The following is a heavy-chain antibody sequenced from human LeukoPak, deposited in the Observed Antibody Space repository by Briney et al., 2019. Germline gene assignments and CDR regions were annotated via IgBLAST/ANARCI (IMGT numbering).Heavy chain of an antibody. V-gene: IGHV4-59*12. CDR2: IYYSGST. CDR3: ARDLLWFGEFPYNWFDP. D-gene: IGHD3-10*01. CDR1: GGSISSYY. J-gene: IGHJ5*02. Sequence: SETLSLTCTVSGGSISSYYWSWIRQPPGKGLEWIGYIYYSGSTNYNPSLKSRVTISVDTSKNQFSLKLSSVTAADTAVYYCARDLLWFGEFPYNWFDPWGQGTLVTVSS.